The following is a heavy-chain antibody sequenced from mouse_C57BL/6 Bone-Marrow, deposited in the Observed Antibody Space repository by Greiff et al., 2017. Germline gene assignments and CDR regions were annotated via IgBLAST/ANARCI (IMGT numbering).Heavy chain of an antibody. D-gene: IGHD1-3*01. J-gene: IGHJ3*01. CDR1: GSTFPSYG. CDR3: ARSRDNLASWCAY. V-gene: IGHV1-81*01. Sequence: QVHVTQSGAELARPGASVKLSCKASGSTFPSYGIRWVKPRPGHGLAWIGDLYPRSGYPYYNEKFKGKATLTADKSSSTAYLELRSLTSEDSAVYFCARSRDNLASWCAYWGQGTMVTVSA. CDR2: LYPRSGYP.